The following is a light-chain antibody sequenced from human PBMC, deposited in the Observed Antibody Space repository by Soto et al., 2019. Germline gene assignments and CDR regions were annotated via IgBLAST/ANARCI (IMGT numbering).Light chain of an antibody. J-gene: IGKJ1*01. CDR1: QSIRSR. CDR3: QQYHSYWT. CDR2: DAS. V-gene: IGKV1-5*01. Sequence: DIQMPQSPSTLSASVGDSFTITCRASQSIRSRLAWFQQKPGKDPKLLIYDASSLESGVPQRFSGSGSGTEFTLAISSLQTDDFSTYYCQQYHSYWTFGQGNKVAIK.